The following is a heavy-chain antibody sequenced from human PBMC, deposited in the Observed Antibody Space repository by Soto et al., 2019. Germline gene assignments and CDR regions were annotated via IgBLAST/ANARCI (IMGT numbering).Heavy chain of an antibody. D-gene: IGHD3-3*01. V-gene: IGHV3-7*05. CDR1: GFTFSSYW. CDR3: ARNSVLRFLEWLPDY. Sequence: GGSLRLSCVASGFTFSSYWMSWVRQAPGKGLEWVANIKQDGSEKYYVDSVKGRFTISRDNAKNSLYLQMNSLRAEDTAVYYCARNSVLRFLEWLPDYWGQGTLVTVSS. CDR2: IKQDGSEK. J-gene: IGHJ4*02.